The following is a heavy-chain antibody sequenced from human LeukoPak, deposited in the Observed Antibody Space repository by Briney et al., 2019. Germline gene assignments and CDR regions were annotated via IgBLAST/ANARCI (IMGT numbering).Heavy chain of an antibody. Sequence: GGSLRLSCAASGFSFNDYWMSWVRQAQGNRPEWVANINRDESERYYVDSVKGRFTISRDNAKNSLYLEMKNLRVEDTAVYYCGRNNHVYPLYLGQGTLVTVSS. D-gene: IGHD2-2*02. V-gene: IGHV3-7*01. CDR2: INRDESER. CDR3: GRNNHVYPLY. CDR1: GFSFNDYW. J-gene: IGHJ4*02.